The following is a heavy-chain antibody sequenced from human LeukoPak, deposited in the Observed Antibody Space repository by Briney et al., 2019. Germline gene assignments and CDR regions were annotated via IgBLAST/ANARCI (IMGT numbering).Heavy chain of an antibody. D-gene: IGHD6-19*01. CDR1: GFTFDDFA. CDR2: ISYDGGNI. J-gene: IGHJ4*02. V-gene: IGHV3-30*04. CDR3: ARDPPFRSGWSQNFFDH. Sequence: GSLRLSCAPSGFTFDDFAMHWVRQAPGKGLEWVALISYDGGNIYYADSVQGRFTISRDNSKNMLFLQMNNLRPDDTAVYFCARDPPFRSGWSQNFFDHWGQGTLVTVSS.